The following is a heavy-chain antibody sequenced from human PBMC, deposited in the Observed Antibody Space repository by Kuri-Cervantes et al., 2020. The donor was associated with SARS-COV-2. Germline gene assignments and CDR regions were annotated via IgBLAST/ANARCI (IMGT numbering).Heavy chain of an antibody. Sequence: GESLKISCVASGFTLSSHDMHWVRQPTGKGLEWVSGIATAGDPYFAASVTGRFTISRENAKNSLYLQMDSLRAGDTAVYYCARVSWGGDGFDIWGQGTMVTVSS. J-gene: IGHJ3*02. CDR2: IATAGDP. CDR1: GFTLSSHD. D-gene: IGHD3-16*01. CDR3: ARVSWGGDGFDI. V-gene: IGHV3-13*05.